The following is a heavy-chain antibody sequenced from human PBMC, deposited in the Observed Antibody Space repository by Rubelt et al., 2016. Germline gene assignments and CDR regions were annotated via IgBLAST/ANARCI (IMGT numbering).Heavy chain of an antibody. V-gene: IGHV3-48*04. Sequence: EVQLVESGGGLVQPGGSLRLSCSASGFTFSSYAMHWVRQAPGKGLEWVSYISSSSSTIYYADSVKGRFTISRDNAKNSLYLQMNSLRAEDTAVYYCARSISYYGMDVWSQGTTVTVSS. CDR3: ARSISYYGMDV. D-gene: IGHD1-14*01. CDR2: ISSSSSTI. J-gene: IGHJ6*02. CDR1: GFTFSSYA.